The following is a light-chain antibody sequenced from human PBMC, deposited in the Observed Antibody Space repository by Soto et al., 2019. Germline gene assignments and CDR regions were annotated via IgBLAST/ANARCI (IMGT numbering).Light chain of an antibody. CDR1: QSISSW. CDR2: QAS. CDR3: EDYSIFSGLL. V-gene: IGKV1-5*03. Sequence: DIQMTQSPSTLSASVGDRVTITCRASQSISSWLAWYQQKPGKAPKLLIFQASSLKSGVPSRFSGSGSATEYPLPTSRLRLNVFALYYGEDYSIFSGLLLGGGTKGEIK. J-gene: IGKJ4*01.